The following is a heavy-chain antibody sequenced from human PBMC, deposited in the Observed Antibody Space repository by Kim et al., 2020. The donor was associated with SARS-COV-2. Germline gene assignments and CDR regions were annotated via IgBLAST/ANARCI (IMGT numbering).Heavy chain of an antibody. CDR3: ARDLGY. Sequence: YSGGSTYYADSVKGRFTISRDNSKNTLYLQMNSLRAEDTAVYYCARDLGYWGQGTLVTVSS. CDR2: YSGGST. V-gene: IGHV3-53*01. J-gene: IGHJ4*02.